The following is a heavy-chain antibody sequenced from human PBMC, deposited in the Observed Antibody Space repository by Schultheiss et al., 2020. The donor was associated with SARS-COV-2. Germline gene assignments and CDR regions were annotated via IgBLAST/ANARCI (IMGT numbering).Heavy chain of an antibody. D-gene: IGHD3-3*01. CDR2: INHSGST. CDR1: GGSFSDYY. CDR3: ARVRRITIFGVAQRLVAPFDY. V-gene: IGHV4-34*01. J-gene: IGHJ4*01. Sequence: SETLSLTCAVYGGSFSDYYWSWIRQSPGKGLEWIGEINHSGSTNYNPSLKSRVTISVDTSKNQFSLKLSSVTAADTAVYYCARVRRITIFGVAQRLVAPFDYWGHGTLVTVSS.